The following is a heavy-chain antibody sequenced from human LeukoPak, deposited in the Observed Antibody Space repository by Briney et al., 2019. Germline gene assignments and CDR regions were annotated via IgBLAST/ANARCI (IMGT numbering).Heavy chain of an antibody. CDR3: ASENPGYYDILTGFYYYYGMDV. CDR1: GFTFSSYE. V-gene: IGHV3-48*03. J-gene: IGHJ6*04. Sequence: PGGSLRLSCAASGFTFSSYEMNWVRQAPGKGLEWVSYISSSGSTICYADSVKGRFTISRDNAKNSLYLQMNSLRAEDTAVYYCASENPGYYDILTGFYYYYGMDVWGKGTTVTVSS. D-gene: IGHD3-9*01. CDR2: ISSSGSTI.